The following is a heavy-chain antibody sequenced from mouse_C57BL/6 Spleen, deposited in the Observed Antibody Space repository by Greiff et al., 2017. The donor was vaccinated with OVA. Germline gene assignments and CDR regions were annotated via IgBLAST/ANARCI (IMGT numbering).Heavy chain of an antibody. CDR2: IEPRGGST. Sequence: VQLQQPGPELVKPGASVKLSCKASGYTFTSYDINWVKQRPGQGLEGMGWIEPRGGSTKYNEKFKGKATLTVDTSSSTAYMELHSLTSEDSAVYFCARVPPGHWYFDVWGTGTTVTVSS. D-gene: IGHD3-1*01. CDR3: ARVPPGHWYFDV. J-gene: IGHJ1*03. V-gene: IGHV1-85*01. CDR1: GYTFTSYD.